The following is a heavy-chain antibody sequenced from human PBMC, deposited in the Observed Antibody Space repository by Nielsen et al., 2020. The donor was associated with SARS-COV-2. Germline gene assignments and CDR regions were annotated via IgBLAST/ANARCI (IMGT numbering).Heavy chain of an antibody. V-gene: IGHV3-33*01. CDR3: TRDLNTGYYYGMDV. Sequence: VRQMPGKGLEWVAVIWYDGSNKYYADSVKGRFTISRNNSKNTLYLQMNSLRAEDTAVYYCTRDLNTGYYYGMDVWGQGTTVTVSS. D-gene: IGHD7-27*01. J-gene: IGHJ6*02. CDR2: IWYDGSNK.